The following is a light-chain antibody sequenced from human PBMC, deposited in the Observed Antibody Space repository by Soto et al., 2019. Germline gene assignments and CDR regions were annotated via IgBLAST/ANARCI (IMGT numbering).Light chain of an antibody. CDR2: DIS. CDR3: QQYNNWPFS. Sequence: EIAMPPFPGLLSAPPGEGVPLSCRAAQDVTTNFAWYQQKRGQAPRLLIYDISSRATGVPARFSGSGSGTEFTLSISGLQSEDFAVYFCQQYNNWPFSFGQGTRLEIK. J-gene: IGKJ5*01. V-gene: IGKV3-15*01. CDR1: QDVTTN.